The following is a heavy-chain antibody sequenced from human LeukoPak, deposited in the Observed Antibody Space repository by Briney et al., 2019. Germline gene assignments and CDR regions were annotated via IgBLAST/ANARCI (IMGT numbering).Heavy chain of an antibody. J-gene: IGHJ4*02. D-gene: IGHD2-15*01. V-gene: IGHV4-59*08. Sequence: SETLSLTCAASGGSISSFYWSWIRQPPGKGLEWIGYVFYTGDTNSNPSLESRVTMSLDTSKNQLSLRLTSVTAADTAVYYCARHPFATPFDHWGRGTLVTVSS. CDR3: ARHPFATPFDH. CDR1: GGSISSFY. CDR2: VFYTGDT.